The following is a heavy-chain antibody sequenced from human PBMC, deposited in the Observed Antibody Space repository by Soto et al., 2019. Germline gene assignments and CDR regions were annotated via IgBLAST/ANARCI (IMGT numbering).Heavy chain of an antibody. CDR3: ARDRTTIFGVVIRRDAFDI. CDR1: GFTFSSYG. D-gene: IGHD3-3*01. V-gene: IGHV3-33*01. CDR2: IWYDGSNK. J-gene: IGHJ3*02. Sequence: GGSLRLSCAASGFTFSSYGMHWVRQAPGKGLEWVAVIWYDGSNKYYADSVKGRFTISRANSKNTLYLQMNSLRAEDTAVYYCARDRTTIFGVVIRRDAFDIWGQGTMVTVSS.